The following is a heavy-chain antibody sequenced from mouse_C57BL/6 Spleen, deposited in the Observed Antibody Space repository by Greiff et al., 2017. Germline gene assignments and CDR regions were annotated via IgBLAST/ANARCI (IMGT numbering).Heavy chain of an antibody. D-gene: IGHD1-1*01. CDR2: IDPSDSYT. J-gene: IGHJ1*03. CDR1: GYTFTSYW. CDR3: ARYYYGTHWYFDV. Sequence: QVQLQQPGAELVRPGTSVKLSCKASGYTFTSYWLHWVKQRPGQGLEWIGVIDPSDSYTNYNQKFKGKATLTVDTSSSTAYMQLSGLTSEDSAVYYCARYYYGTHWYFDVWGTGTTVTVSS. V-gene: IGHV1-59*01.